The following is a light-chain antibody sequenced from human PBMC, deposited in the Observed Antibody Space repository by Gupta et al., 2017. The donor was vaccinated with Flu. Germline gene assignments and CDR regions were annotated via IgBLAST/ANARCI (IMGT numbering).Light chain of an antibody. CDR2: KVS. V-gene: IGKV2-30*01. J-gene: IGKJ2*01. Sequence: DVVMTQSPLSLPVTLGQPASISGRSSQSIVYSDGNTYLNWFQQRPGQAPRRLIYKVSPRDSGVPDRFSGSASGTDFTLAISSLEAEDVAVYYCKQANHTPYTFGQGSKLEI. CDR3: KQANHTPYT. CDR1: QSIVYSDGNTY.